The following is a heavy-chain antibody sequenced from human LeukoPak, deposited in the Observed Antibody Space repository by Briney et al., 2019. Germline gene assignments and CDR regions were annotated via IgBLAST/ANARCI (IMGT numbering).Heavy chain of an antibody. CDR3: AKGFWSGYHPDY. CDR2: IYYRGST. CDR1: GGSISSNDYY. D-gene: IGHD3-3*01. V-gene: IGHV4-39*01. J-gene: IGHJ4*02. Sequence: PSETLSLTCTVSGGSISSNDYYWGWIRQPPGKGLEWIGSIYYRGSTYYTPSLKSRLTISVDTSKNQFSLKLSAVTAADTAVYYCAKGFWSGYHPDYWGQGTLVTVSS.